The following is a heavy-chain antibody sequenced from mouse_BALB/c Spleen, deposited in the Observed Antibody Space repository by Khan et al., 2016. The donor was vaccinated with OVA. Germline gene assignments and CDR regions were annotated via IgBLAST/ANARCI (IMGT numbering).Heavy chain of an antibody. J-gene: IGHJ1*01. CDR2: ISYSGSA. D-gene: IGHD1-1*01. V-gene: IGHV3-2*02. CDR3: ARRYYYGHWYFDV. CDR1: GYSITSDYA. Sequence: EVKLLESGPGLVKPSQSLSLTCTVTGYSITSDYAWNWIRQFPGNKLEWMGYISYSGSANYNPSLKSRISITRDTSENQFFLQLNSMTTEDSATYYCARRYYYGHWYFDVWGAGTTVTVSS.